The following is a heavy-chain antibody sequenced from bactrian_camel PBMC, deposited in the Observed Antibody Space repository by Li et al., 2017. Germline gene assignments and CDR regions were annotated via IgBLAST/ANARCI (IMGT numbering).Heavy chain of an antibody. Sequence: HVQLVESGGGPALAGGSVRLSCAASGYTFNTYSWFRQAPGQEREGVAAIDTGDGSTYYLNSVEGRFTISHDNAKNTLYLQMNSLKPEDTAMYYCAANFGPYCSGPYLARRANFLGQGTQVTVS. CDR1: GYTFNTYS. V-gene: IGHV3S1*01. D-gene: IGHD2*01. J-gene: IGHJ4*01. CDR2: IDTGDGST.